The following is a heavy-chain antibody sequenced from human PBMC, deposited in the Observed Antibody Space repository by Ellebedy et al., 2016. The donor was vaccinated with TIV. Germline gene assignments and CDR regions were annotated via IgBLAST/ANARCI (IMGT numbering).Heavy chain of an antibody. CDR2: IYYSGST. J-gene: IGHJ5*02. Sequence: MPSETLSLTCTVSGGSISSSSYYWGWIRQPPGKGLEWIGSIYYSGSTYYNPSLKSRVTISVDTSKNQFSLKLSSVTAADTAVYYCARHLTYCSSTSCYHFDPWGQGTLVTVSS. CDR3: ARHLTYCSSTSCYHFDP. CDR1: GGSISSSSYY. D-gene: IGHD2-2*01. V-gene: IGHV4-39*01.